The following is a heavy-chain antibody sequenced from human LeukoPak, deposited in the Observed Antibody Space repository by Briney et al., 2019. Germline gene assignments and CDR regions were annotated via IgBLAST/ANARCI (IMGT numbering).Heavy chain of an antibody. CDR3: ARAWFGESLYDY. V-gene: IGHV4-59*12. CDR2: IYHSGST. D-gene: IGHD3-10*01. CDR1: GGSISSYY. J-gene: IGHJ4*02. Sequence: SETLSLTCTVSGGSISSYYWSWIRQPPGKGLEWIGEIYHSGSTNYNPSLKSRVTISVDKSKNQFSLKLSSVTAADTAVYYCARAWFGESLYDYWGQGTLVTVSS.